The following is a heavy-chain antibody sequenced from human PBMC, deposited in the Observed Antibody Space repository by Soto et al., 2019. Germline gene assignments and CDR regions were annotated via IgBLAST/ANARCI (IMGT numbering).Heavy chain of an antibody. CDR1: GYTFTKYY. D-gene: IGHD1-26*01. CDR2: INPNNGGT. CDR3: ARKDRSTSLDY. V-gene: IGHV1-2*02. Sequence: GASVKVSCKASGYTFTKYYIHWVRLAPGQGLEYMGWINPNNGGTRHAQKFQDRVTMIRDTAISTVYMELSSLTSDDRAVYYCARKDRSTSLDYWGQGTLVTVSS. J-gene: IGHJ4*02.